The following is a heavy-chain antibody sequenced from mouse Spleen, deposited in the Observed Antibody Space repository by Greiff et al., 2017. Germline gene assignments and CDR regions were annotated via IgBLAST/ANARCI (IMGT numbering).Heavy chain of an antibody. V-gene: IGHV1-18*01. Sequence: EVKLMESGPELVKPGASMKISCKASGYSFTGYTMNWVKQSHGKNLEWIGLINPYNGGTSYNQKFKGKATLTVDKSSSTAYMELLSLTSEDSAVYYCARGDYYGSSSFDYWGQGTTLTVSS. D-gene: IGHD1-1*01. CDR3: ARGDYYGSSSFDY. CDR2: INPYNGGT. CDR1: GYSFTGYT. J-gene: IGHJ2*01.